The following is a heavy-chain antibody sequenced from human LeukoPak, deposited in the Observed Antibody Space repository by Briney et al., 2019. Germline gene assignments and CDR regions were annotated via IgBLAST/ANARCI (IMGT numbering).Heavy chain of an antibody. Sequence: SETLSLTCTVSGGSISSYYWSWIRQPPGKGLEWIGYIYYSGSTNYNPSLKSRVTISVDTSKNQFSLKLSSVTAADTAVYYCAGDKELTFDYWGQGTLVTVSS. J-gene: IGHJ4*02. CDR3: AGDKELTFDY. CDR1: GGSISSYY. V-gene: IGHV4-59*01. D-gene: IGHD1-7*01. CDR2: IYYSGST.